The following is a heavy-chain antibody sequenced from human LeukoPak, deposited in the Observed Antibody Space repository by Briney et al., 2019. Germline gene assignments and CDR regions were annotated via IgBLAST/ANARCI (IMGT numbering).Heavy chain of an antibody. V-gene: IGHV1-69*13. CDR3: ARYGPGSSGWYYFDY. J-gene: IGHJ4*02. CDR1: GGTFSSYA. CDR2: IIPIFGTA. D-gene: IGHD6-19*01. Sequence: GASVKVSCKASGGTFSSYAISWVRQAPGQGLEWMGGIIPIFGTANYAQKFQGRVTITADESTSTAYMELSSLRSEDTAVYYCARYGPGSSGWYYFDYWGQGTLVTVSS.